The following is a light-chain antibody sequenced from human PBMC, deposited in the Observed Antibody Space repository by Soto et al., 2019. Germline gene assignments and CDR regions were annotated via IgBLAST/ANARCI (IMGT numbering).Light chain of an antibody. CDR3: CLYIGATTYV. Sequence: QSALAQPASVSGSPGQSITISCTGTSSDVGAYNYVSWYQQHPGKAPKLIIFEVSNRPSGISNRFSGSKSGQTASLSISGLQAEDEADYYCCLYIGATTYVFGTGTKLTVL. V-gene: IGLV2-14*01. J-gene: IGLJ1*01. CDR1: SSDVGAYNY. CDR2: EVS.